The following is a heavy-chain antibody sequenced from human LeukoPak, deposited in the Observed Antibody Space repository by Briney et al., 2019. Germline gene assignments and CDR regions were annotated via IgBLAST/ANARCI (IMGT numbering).Heavy chain of an antibody. CDR1: GFTFSSYG. CDR3: AKETLCPPCDGSGSYNDY. J-gene: IGHJ4*02. V-gene: IGHV3-23*01. Sequence: GGTLRLSCAASGFTFSSYGMSWVRQAPGKGLEWVSAISGSGGSTYYAASVKGRFTISRDNSKNTLYLQMNSLRADDTAVYYCAKETLCPPCDGSGSYNDYWGQGTLVTVSS. CDR2: ISGSGGST. D-gene: IGHD3-10*01.